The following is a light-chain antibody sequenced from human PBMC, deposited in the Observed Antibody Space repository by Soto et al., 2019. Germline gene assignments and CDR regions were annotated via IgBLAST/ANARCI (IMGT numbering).Light chain of an antibody. J-gene: IGKJ1*01. V-gene: IGKV1-5*01. Sequence: DIQMTQSPSSLSASVGDRVTITCRASQSISSYLNWYQQKPGKAPKLLIYAASRLQSGVPSRFSGSGSGTEFTLTISSLQPDDFATYYCQHYNSYSEAFGQGTKVDI. CDR3: QHYNSYSEA. CDR1: QSISSY. CDR2: AAS.